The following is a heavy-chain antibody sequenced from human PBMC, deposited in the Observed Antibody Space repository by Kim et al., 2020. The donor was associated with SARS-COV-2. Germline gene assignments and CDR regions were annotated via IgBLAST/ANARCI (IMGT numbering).Heavy chain of an antibody. Sequence: GGSLRLSCAASGFTFSSYGMHWVRQAPGKGLEWVAVISYDGSNKYYADSVKGRFTISRDNSKNTLYLQMNSLRAEDTAVYYCAKDQHRSGWSPLYYYYGMDVWGQGTTVTVSS. CDR3: AKDQHRSGWSPLYYYYGMDV. CDR1: GFTFSSYG. D-gene: IGHD6-19*01. J-gene: IGHJ6*02. CDR2: ISYDGSNK. V-gene: IGHV3-30*18.